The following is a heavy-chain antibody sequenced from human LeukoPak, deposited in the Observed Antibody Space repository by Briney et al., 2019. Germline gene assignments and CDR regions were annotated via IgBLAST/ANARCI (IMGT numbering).Heavy chain of an antibody. J-gene: IGHJ3*02. Sequence: GGSLRLSCAASGFTVSSSFMSWVRQAPGKGLEWVSVIYTGGTTYYADSVKGRFTISRDNSKNTLYLQMNSLRAEDTAVYYCAGNQDYGVYNSVGAFDIWGQGTMVTVSS. CDR2: IYTGGTT. V-gene: IGHV3-66*01. CDR3: AGNQDYGVYNSVGAFDI. D-gene: IGHD4-17*01. CDR1: GFTVSSSF.